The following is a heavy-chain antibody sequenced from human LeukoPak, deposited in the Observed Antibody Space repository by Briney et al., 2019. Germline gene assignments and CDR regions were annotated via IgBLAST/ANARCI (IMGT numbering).Heavy chain of an antibody. CDR3: ARGREGYDTSGYYYEPPDS. D-gene: IGHD3-22*01. CDR1: GGSLSGYY. V-gene: IGHV4-34*01. Sequence: SETLSLTCAVYGGSLSGYYWSWIRQPPGKGLEWIGDINHSGSTNYNPSLKSRVTISVDTSKNQFSLKLSSVTAADTAVYYCARGREGYDTSGYYYEPPDSWGQGTLVTVSS. CDR2: INHSGST. J-gene: IGHJ4*02.